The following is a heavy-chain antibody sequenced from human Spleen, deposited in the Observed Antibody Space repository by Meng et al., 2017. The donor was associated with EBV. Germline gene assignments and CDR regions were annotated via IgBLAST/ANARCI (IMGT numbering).Heavy chain of an antibody. Sequence: EVACLGFGAGLVQAWGSLGISCSASGFTFSSYAMSWVRQAPGVGLEWVSTISGSGGNTYYADSVKGRFTISRDNSKNTLYLQVNSLRAEDTAVYYCAKDTSRRGQPDYWGQGTLVTVSS. CDR1: GFTFSSYA. J-gene: IGHJ4*02. CDR3: AKDTSRRGQPDY. V-gene: IGHV3-23*01. D-gene: IGHD1-1*01. CDR2: ISGSGGNT.